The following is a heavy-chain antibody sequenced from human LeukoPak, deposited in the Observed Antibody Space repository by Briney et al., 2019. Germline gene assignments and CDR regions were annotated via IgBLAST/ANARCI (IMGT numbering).Heavy chain of an antibody. V-gene: IGHV4-59*01. CDR1: GGSISDYY. CDR3: ARGDFCSKSNCYLRPMDV. D-gene: IGHD3-3*01. CDR2: IYYSGST. Sequence: SETLSLTCTVSGGSISDYYWNWIRQPPGKGLEWIGYIYYSGSTTYNPSLKSRVTVSVDTAKNQFSLTVRSVTAADTAAYYCARGDFCSKSNCYLRPMDVWGKGTTVTVSS. J-gene: IGHJ6*03.